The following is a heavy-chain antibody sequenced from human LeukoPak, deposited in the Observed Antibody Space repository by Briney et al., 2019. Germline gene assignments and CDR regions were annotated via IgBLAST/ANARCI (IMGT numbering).Heavy chain of an antibody. CDR3: ARFSRITWGDWGDAFDV. Sequence: SETLSLVCSVYGGSYIDYFWSWIRQPPGKGLEWIGEIDDGGNTNYNPSLMSRVIISMEKSKKQFSLLMRSVNAADTVIYYCARFSRITWGDWGDAFDVWGQGATVIVSS. J-gene: IGHJ3*01. CDR2: IDDGGNT. CDR1: GGSYIDYF. V-gene: IGHV4-34*01. D-gene: IGHD2-21*02.